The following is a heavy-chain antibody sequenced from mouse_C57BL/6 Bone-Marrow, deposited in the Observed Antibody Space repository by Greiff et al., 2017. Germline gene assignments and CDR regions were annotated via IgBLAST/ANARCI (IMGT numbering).Heavy chain of an antibody. CDR3: ARASSYYGSSFWFAY. J-gene: IGHJ3*01. V-gene: IGHV1-39*01. CDR1: GYSFTDYN. D-gene: IGHD1-1*01. Sequence: VQLQQSGPELVKPGASVKISCKASGYSFTDYNMNWVKQSNGKSLEWIGVINPNYGTTSYNQKFKGKATLTVDQSSSTAYMQLNSLTSEDCAVYYGARASSYYGSSFWFAYWGQGTLVTVSA. CDR2: INPNYGTT.